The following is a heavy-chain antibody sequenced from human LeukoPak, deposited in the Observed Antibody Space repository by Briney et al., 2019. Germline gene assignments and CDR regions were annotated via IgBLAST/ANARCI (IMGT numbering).Heavy chain of an antibody. J-gene: IGHJ4*02. CDR3: ARDVRRGAYYPAY. Sequence: GRSLRLSCAASGFTFSSYGMHWVRQAPGKGLEWVAVIWYDGSNKYYADSVKGRFTISRDDSKNTLYLQMNSLRAEDTAVYYCARDVRRGAYYPAYWGQGTLVTVSS. D-gene: IGHD3-10*01. CDR2: IWYDGSNK. V-gene: IGHV3-33*01. CDR1: GFTFSSYG.